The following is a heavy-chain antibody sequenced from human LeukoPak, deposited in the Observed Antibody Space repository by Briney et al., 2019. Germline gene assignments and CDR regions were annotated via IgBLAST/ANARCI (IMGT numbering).Heavy chain of an antibody. D-gene: IGHD2-2*01. CDR1: GYTLTGYY. J-gene: IGHJ4*02. CDR2: INPNSGGT. CDR3: ARANALYCSSTSCLFDY. V-gene: IGHV1-2*02. Sequence: ASVKVSCKASGYTLTGYYMHWVRQAPGQGPEWMAWINPNSGGTYYAQNFHDRITMTRDTSISTAYMELSRLRSDDTAIYYCARANALYCSSTSCLFDYWGQGTLVTVSS.